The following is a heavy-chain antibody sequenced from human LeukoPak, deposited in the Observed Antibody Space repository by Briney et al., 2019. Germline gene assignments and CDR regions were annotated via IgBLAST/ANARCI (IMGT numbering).Heavy chain of an antibody. V-gene: IGHV1-18*01. D-gene: IGHD1-1*01. J-gene: IGHJ4*02. Sequence: ASVKVSCKASAYTFSNYGFNWVRQAPGQGLEWMGWISAYNGNTKYAQKLQGRFTMTTDTSTSTAYMELRSLRSDDTAVYYCARDPATYNWNDVDYFDYWGQGTLVTVSS. CDR1: AYTFSNYG. CDR2: ISAYNGNT. CDR3: ARDPATYNWNDVDYFDY.